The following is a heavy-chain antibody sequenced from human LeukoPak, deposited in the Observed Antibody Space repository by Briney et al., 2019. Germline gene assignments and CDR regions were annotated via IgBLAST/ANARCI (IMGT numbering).Heavy chain of an antibody. J-gene: IGHJ6*02. CDR3: ARTYTLYYYYYGMDV. V-gene: IGHV1-8*01. CDR2: MNPNSGNT. CDR1: GYTFTSYD. Sequence: ASVKVSCKASGYTFTSYDINWVRQATVQGLEWMGWMNPNSGNTGYAQKFQGRVTMTRNTSISTAYMELSSLRSEDTAVYYCARTYTLYYYYYGMDVWGQGTTVTVSS. D-gene: IGHD2-2*02.